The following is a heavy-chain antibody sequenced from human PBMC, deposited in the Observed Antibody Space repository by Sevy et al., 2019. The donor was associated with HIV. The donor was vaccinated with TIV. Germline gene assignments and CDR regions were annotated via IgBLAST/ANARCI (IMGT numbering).Heavy chain of an antibody. CDR3: ARGEGDSYGYAPRV. CDR1: GFTFSSYA. CDR2: IWYDGSIK. Sequence: GGSLRLSCAASGFTFSSYAMHWVRQAPGKGLEWVAVIWYDGSIKYYIDSVEGRFTISRDNSKNTLYLQMSSLRVEDTAVDYCARGEGDSYGYAPRVWGQGTLVTVSS. V-gene: IGHV3-33*01. J-gene: IGHJ4*02. D-gene: IGHD5-18*01.